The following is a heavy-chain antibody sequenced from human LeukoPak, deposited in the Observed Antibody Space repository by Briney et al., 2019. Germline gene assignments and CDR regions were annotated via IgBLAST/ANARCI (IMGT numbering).Heavy chain of an antibody. J-gene: IGHJ4*02. CDR2: IYYSGST. CDR3: GRGGGVATIGLPVDY. CDR1: GGSISSYY. D-gene: IGHD5-24*01. V-gene: IGHV4-59*01. Sequence: NTSETLSLTCTVSGGSISSYYWSWIRQPPGKGLEWIGYIYYSGSTNYNPSLKSRVTISVDTSKNQFSLKLGSVTAADTAVYYCGRGGGVATIGLPVDYWGQGTLVTVSS.